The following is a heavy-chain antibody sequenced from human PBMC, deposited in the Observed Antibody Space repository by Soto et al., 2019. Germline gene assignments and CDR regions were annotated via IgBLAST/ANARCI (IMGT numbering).Heavy chain of an antibody. CDR1: GYTFTTYG. Sequence: QVQLVQSGAEVRKPGASVKVSCKASGYTFTTYGISWVRQAPGQGLEWMGWISGYNGHTKYAQKFQGRVTMTTDTSTSTVYMVLRSLRSDDTAVYHCARGGEMPYYYYGLDVWGQGTTVTVSS. CDR3: ARGGEMPYYYYGLDV. CDR2: ISGYNGHT. D-gene: IGHD3-16*01. V-gene: IGHV1-18*01. J-gene: IGHJ6*02.